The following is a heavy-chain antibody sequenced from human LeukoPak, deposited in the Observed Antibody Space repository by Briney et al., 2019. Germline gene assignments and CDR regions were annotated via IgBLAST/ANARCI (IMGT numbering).Heavy chain of an antibody. J-gene: IGHJ4*02. CDR3: ARDWRDGYNHILDY. D-gene: IGHD5-24*01. CDR2: IIPILGIA. V-gene: IGHV1-69*04. Sequence: ASVKVSCKASGGTFSCYAISWVRQAPGQGLEWMGRIIPILGIANYAQKFQGRVTITADKSTSTAYMELSSLRSEDTAVYYCARDWRDGYNHILDYWGQGTLVTVSS. CDR1: GGTFSCYA.